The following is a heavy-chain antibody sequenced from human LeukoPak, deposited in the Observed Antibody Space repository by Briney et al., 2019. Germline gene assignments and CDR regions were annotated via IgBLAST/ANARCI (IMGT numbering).Heavy chain of an antibody. CDR3: ARELKPYYYDSSDYYYGMDV. V-gene: IGHV3-33*01. CDR2: IWYDGSNK. Sequence: GGSLRLSRAASGFTFSSYGMHWVRQAPGKGLEWVAVIWYDGSNKYYADSVKGRFTISRDNSKNTLYLQMNSLRAEDTAVYYCARELKPYYYDSSDYYYGMDVWGQGTTVTVSS. D-gene: IGHD3-22*01. CDR1: GFTFSSYG. J-gene: IGHJ6*02.